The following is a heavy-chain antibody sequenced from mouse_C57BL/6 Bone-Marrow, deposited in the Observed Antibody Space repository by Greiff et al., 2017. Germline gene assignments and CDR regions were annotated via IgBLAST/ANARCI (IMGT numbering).Heavy chain of an antibody. D-gene: IGHD1-1*01. Sequence: QVQLQQSGAELARPGASVKLSCKASGYTFTSYGISWVKQRTGQGLEWIGEIYPRSGNTYYNEKFKGKATLTADKSSSTAYMELRSLTSEDSAVYFSARSKGYYYGSSADYWGQGTTLTVSS. V-gene: IGHV1-81*01. J-gene: IGHJ2*01. CDR2: IYPRSGNT. CDR3: ARSKGYYYGSSADY. CDR1: GYTFTSYG.